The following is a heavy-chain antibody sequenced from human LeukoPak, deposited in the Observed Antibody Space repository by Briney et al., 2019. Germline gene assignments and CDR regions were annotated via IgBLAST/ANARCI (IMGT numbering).Heavy chain of an antibody. J-gene: IGHJ4*02. CDR2: INHSGST. CDR3: ASLPLSGWTDY. Sequence: SETLSLTCAVYGGSFSGYYWSWIRQPPGKGLEWIGEINHSGSTNYNPSLKSRVTISVDTSKNQFSLKLSSVTAADTAVYYCASLPLSGWTDYWGQGTLVTVSS. D-gene: IGHD6-19*01. CDR1: GGSFSGYY. V-gene: IGHV4-34*01.